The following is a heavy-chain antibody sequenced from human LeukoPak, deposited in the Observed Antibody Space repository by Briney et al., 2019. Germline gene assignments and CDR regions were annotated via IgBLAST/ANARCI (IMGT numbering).Heavy chain of an antibody. CDR1: GFTFSSYV. V-gene: IGHV3-23*01. CDR3: ASWVPDRGFDY. Sequence: GGSLRLSCAVTGFTFSSYVMSWVRQAPGKGLEWVSSISGSGGSTYYADSVKGRFTISRDNSKKTLYLQMSSLRADDTAVYYCASWVPDRGFDYWGQGTLVTVSS. CDR2: ISGSGGST. J-gene: IGHJ4*02. D-gene: IGHD3-10*01.